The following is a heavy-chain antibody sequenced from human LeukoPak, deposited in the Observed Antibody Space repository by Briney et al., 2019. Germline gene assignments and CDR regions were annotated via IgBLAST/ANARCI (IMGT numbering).Heavy chain of an antibody. CDR1: GFTFSSYE. CDR2: ISTSGSII. Sequence: GGSLRLSCAASGFTFSSYEMNWVRQAPGKGLEWVSYISTSGSIISYADSVKGRFTISRDNAKNSLYLQMNSPRAEDTAVYYCASNLLAFYGSTTWGQGTLVTVSS. CDR3: ASNLLAFYGSTT. J-gene: IGHJ5*02. D-gene: IGHD3-10*01. V-gene: IGHV3-48*03.